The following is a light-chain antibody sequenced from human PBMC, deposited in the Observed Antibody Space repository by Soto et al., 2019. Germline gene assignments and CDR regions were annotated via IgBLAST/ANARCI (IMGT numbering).Light chain of an antibody. J-gene: IGKJ3*01. CDR1: QNIYNW. V-gene: IGKV1-12*01. Sequence: DIQMTQSPSSVSASVGDRVTITCRASQNIYNWLVWSQQRPGKAPKSLIYAASSLQSGVPSRFSGSGSGTELTLTSTILQPEDFAVYYCQQANNFPFTFGPGTRVDI. CDR3: QQANNFPFT. CDR2: AAS.